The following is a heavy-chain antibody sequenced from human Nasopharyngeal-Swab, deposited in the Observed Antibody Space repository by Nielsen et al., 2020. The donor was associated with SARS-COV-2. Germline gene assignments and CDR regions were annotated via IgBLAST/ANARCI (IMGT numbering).Heavy chain of an antibody. J-gene: IGHJ6*02. CDR1: GFTFNSHG. D-gene: IGHD5-12*01. CDR2: ISFDGSKK. Sequence: GESLKISCAASGFTFNSHGMHWVRQAPGKGLEWVAVISFDGSKKYYADSVKGRFTISRDSSKTTLYLQMNSLRAEDTAVYYCARDTSVDIVLLYYGMDVWGQGTTVTVSS. V-gene: IGHV3-30*03. CDR3: ARDTSVDIVLLYYGMDV.